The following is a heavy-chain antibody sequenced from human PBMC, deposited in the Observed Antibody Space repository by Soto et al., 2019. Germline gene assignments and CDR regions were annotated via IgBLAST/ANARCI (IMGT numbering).Heavy chain of an antibody. CDR2: IDPTDSHP. V-gene: IGHV5-10-1*01. CDR1: GYSFTNYW. Sequence: GESLKISCEASGYSFTNYWINWVRQMPGKGLEWMGRIDPTDSHPNYSPSFQGHVTVSVDRSISTAYLQWSSLKASDSAVYYCTRGGTTLPLDVWGQGTTVT. J-gene: IGHJ6*02. CDR3: TRGGTTLPLDV. D-gene: IGHD2-2*01.